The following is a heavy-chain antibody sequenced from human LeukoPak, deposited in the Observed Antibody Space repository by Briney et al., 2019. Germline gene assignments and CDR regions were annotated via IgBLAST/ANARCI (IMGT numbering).Heavy chain of an antibody. Sequence: ASVKVSCKASGYTFTSYAMHWVRQAPGQRLEWMGWINAGNGNTKYSQKFQGRVTMTRDTSTSTVYMELSSLRSEDTAVYYCARSGSSSWLGLFDYWGQGTLVTVSS. J-gene: IGHJ4*02. D-gene: IGHD6-13*01. CDR1: GYTFTSYA. V-gene: IGHV1-3*01. CDR3: ARSGSSSWLGLFDY. CDR2: INAGNGNT.